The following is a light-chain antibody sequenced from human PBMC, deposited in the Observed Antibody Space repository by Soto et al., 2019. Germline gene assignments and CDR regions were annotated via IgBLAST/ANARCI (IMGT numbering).Light chain of an antibody. Sequence: DIQMTQSPSSLSASIGDRVTITCXASQNITNNLSWYQQKPGKAPNLLIYHASKLAKGVTSRFRGSGSGTDFSFIITSLQREDLATYYCQQYYGLPPLTFGQGTRLEIK. CDR1: QNITNN. J-gene: IGKJ5*01. CDR3: QQYYGLPPLT. CDR2: HAS. V-gene: IGKV1-33*01.